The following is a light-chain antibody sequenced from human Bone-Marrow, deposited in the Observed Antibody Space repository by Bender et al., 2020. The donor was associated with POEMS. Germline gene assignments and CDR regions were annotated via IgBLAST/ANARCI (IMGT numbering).Light chain of an antibody. CDR2: EGT. J-gene: IGLJ2*01. Sequence: QSALTQPASVSGSPGQSITISCTGTSSDVGRYNLVSWYQQHPGKAPKLMIYEGTKRPSGVSNRFSGSKSGNTASVTISGLQAEDEADYYCCSYAGRSTVIFGGGTKLTVL. CDR3: CSYAGRSTVI. V-gene: IGLV2-23*01. CDR1: SSDVGRYNL.